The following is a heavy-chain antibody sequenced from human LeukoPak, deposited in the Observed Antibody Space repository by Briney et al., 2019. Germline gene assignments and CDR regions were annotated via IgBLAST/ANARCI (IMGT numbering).Heavy chain of an antibody. CDR1: EFSVGSNY. J-gene: IGHJ4*02. V-gene: IGHV3-66*01. D-gene: IGHD3-9*01. CDR2: IYSGGST. Sequence: GGSLRLSCAASEFSVGSNYMTWVRQAPGKGLEWVSLIYSGGSTYYADSVKGRFTISRDNAKNSLYLQMSSLTPEDTAVYYCARNYDVLTGYPYYFDHWGQGILVTVSS. CDR3: ARNYDVLTGYPYYFDH.